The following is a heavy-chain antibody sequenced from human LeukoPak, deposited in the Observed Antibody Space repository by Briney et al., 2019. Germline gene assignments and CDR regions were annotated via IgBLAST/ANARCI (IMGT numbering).Heavy chain of an antibody. CDR2: IRSRNSYI. CDR3: ARDYTRGIAARPLNWFDP. Sequence: GGSLRLSCAASGFTFSSYSMNWVRQAPEKWLEWVSSIRSRNSYIYYADSVKGRFTISRDNAKNSLYLQMNSLRAEDTAVYYCARDYTRGIAARPLNWFDPWGQGTLVTVSS. CDR1: GFTFSSYS. J-gene: IGHJ5*02. V-gene: IGHV3-21*01. D-gene: IGHD6-6*01.